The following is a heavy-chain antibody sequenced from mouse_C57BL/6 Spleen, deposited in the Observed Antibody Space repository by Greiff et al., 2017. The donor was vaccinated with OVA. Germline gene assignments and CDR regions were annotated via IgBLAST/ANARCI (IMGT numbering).Heavy chain of an antibody. Sequence: VQLQQPGAELVMPGASVKLSCKASGYTFTSYWMHWVKQRPGQGLEWIGEIDPSDSYTNYNQKFKGKSTLTVDKSSSTAYMQLSSLTSEDSAVYYCASNYEDAMDYWGQGTSVTVSS. CDR3: ASNYEDAMDY. J-gene: IGHJ4*01. V-gene: IGHV1-69*01. CDR2: IDPSDSYT. CDR1: GYTFTSYW. D-gene: IGHD2-1*01.